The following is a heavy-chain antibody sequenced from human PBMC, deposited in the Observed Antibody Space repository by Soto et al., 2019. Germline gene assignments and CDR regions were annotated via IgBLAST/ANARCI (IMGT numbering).Heavy chain of an antibody. V-gene: IGHV5-51*01. CDR3: ARHPGYSSGWFNYYYYGMDV. J-gene: IGHJ6*02. CDR2: IYPGDSDT. CDR1: GYSFTSYW. D-gene: IGHD6-19*01. Sequence: GESRKISCKGSGYSFTSYWIGWVRQMPGKGLEWMGIIYPGDSDTRYSPSFQGQVTISADKSISTAYLQWSSLKASDTAMYYCARHPGYSSGWFNYYYYGMDVWGQGTTVTVSS.